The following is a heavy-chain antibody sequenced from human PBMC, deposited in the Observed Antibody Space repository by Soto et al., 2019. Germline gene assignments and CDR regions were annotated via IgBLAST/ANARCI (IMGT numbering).Heavy chain of an antibody. D-gene: IGHD3-22*01. V-gene: IGHV3-48*02. Sequence: EVQLVESGGGLVQPGGSLRLSCAASGFTFSSYSMNWVRQAPGKGLEWVSYISSSSSTIYYADSVKGRFTISRHNAKNSLYLQMNSLRDEDTAVYYCARKNTYYYDSSGRMDVWGQGTTVTVSS. CDR2: ISSSSSTI. CDR1: GFTFSSYS. J-gene: IGHJ6*02. CDR3: ARKNTYYYDSSGRMDV.